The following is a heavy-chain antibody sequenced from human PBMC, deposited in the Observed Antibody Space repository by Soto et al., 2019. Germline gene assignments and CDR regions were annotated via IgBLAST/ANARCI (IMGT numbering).Heavy chain of an antibody. CDR3: HYYYDSSGYWHDAFDI. CDR1: EGTFSSYA. Sequence: ASVKVSCKASEGTFSSYAISWVRQAPGQGLEWMGGIIPIFGTANYAQKFQGRVTITADESTSTAYMELSSLRSEDTAVYYCHYYYDSSGYWHDAFDIWGQGTMVTVSS. D-gene: IGHD3-22*01. J-gene: IGHJ3*02. V-gene: IGHV1-69*13. CDR2: IIPIFGTA.